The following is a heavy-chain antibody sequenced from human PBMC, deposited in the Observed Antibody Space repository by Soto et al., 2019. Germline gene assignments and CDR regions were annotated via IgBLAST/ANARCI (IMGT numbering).Heavy chain of an antibody. V-gene: IGHV3-30*18. J-gene: IGHJ3*02. CDR3: AKDLYYYGSGSYYHDAFDI. Sequence: GGSLRLSCAASGFTFSSYSMHWVRQAPGKGLEWVAVISYDGSNKYHADSVKGRFTISRDNSKNTLYLQMNSLRAEDTAVYYCAKDLYYYGSGSYYHDAFDIWGQGTMVTVSS. CDR1: GFTFSSYS. D-gene: IGHD3-10*01. CDR2: ISYDGSNK.